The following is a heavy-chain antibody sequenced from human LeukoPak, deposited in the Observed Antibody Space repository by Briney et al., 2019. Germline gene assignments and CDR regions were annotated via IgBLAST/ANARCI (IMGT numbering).Heavy chain of an antibody. CDR3: ARNVLYSSSADY. CDR1: AYSISSGYY. CDR2: IYHSGTT. V-gene: IGHV4-38-2*02. J-gene: IGHJ4*02. Sequence: SETLSLTCSVSAYSISSGYYWGWIRQPPGKGLEWIGTIYHSGTTYYNPSLKRRVTISVDTSKNQFSLKLSSVTAADTAVYYCARNVLYSSSADYWGQGTLVTVSS. D-gene: IGHD6-6*01.